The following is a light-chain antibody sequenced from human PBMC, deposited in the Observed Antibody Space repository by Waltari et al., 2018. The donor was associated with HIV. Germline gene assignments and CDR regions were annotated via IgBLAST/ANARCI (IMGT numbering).Light chain of an antibody. CDR2: DAI. J-gene: IGKJ4*01. Sequence: EIVLTQSPATLSLSPGETATLSCRASQSVGSYLAWYQQKPGRAPRLPIYDAINRATGIPARFSGSGSGTDFTLTISSLEPEDFAVYYCQQRSDSPPSTFGGGTKVEI. CDR1: QSVGSY. V-gene: IGKV3-11*01. CDR3: QQRSDSPPST.